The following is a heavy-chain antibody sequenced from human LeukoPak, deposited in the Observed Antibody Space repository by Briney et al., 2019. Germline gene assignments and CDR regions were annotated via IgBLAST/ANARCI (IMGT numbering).Heavy chain of an antibody. CDR1: GFTFSNFW. D-gene: IGHD2-15*01. CDR3: ARVAGRGGGY. CDR2: INLDGSET. J-gene: IGHJ4*02. Sequence: GGSLRLSCAASGFTFSNFWMTWVRQTPGKELEWVAHINLDGSETYYVDSVKGRFTTSRDNAKNSLFLQLDSLRVEDTAVYYCARVAGRGGGYWGQGTLVTVSS. V-gene: IGHV3-7*01.